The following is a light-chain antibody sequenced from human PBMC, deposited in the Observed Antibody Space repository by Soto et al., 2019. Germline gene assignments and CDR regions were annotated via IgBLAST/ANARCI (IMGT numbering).Light chain of an antibody. CDR2: KAS. Sequence: DIQMTQSPSTLSASVGDRVTITCRASQSISSWLAWYQQKPGKAPKLLINKASSLESGVPSRFSGSGSGTEFTLTISSLQSEDFAVYYCQQYNNWPLTFGQGTKVDIK. CDR3: QQYNNWPLT. CDR1: QSISSW. V-gene: IGKV1-5*03. J-gene: IGKJ1*01.